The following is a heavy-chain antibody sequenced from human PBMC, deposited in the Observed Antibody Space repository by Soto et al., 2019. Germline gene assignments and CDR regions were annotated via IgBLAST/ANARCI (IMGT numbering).Heavy chain of an antibody. CDR2: IGGNGNPT. CDR3: VREMIRGVQDY. V-gene: IGHV3-64D*06. Sequence: GGSLRLSCSASGFIFSIYAMHWVRRAPGRGLEYVSAIGGNGNPTFYADSMKGRFIVSRDNSKNILYLQMSTLRVEDTAIYYCVREMIRGVQDYWGQGTLVTV. J-gene: IGHJ4*02. CDR1: GFIFSIYA. D-gene: IGHD3-10*01.